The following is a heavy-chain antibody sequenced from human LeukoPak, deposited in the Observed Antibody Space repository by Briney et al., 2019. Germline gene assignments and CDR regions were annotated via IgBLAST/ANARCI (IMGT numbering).Heavy chain of an antibody. CDR2: ISSNGGST. CDR3: AKDRWVDY. CDR1: GFTFSYAG. D-gene: IGHD3-16*01. J-gene: IGHJ4*02. V-gene: IGHV3-64D*09. Sequence: GGSLRLSYAASGFTFSYAGMSWVRQAPGKGLEYVSSISSNGGSTYYVDSVKGRFTISRDNSKNALYLQMSSLRTEDTAFYYCAKDRWVDYWGQGILVSVSS.